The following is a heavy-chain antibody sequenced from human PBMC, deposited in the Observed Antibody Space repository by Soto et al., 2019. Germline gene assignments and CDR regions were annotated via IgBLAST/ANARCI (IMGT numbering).Heavy chain of an antibody. V-gene: IGHV6-1*01. J-gene: IGHJ4*01. Sequence: QVQLQQSGPGLVKPSQTLSLTCAITGDSVSSNSAGWSWVRQSPSRGLEWLGRTYYRSKWYYEYAVSVRGLITINPATSKNQYSLQLNSVTPEDTAVYFCARGEQYSGRIFDYWGQGTLVTVSS. CDR1: GDSVSSNSAG. D-gene: IGHD1-26*01. CDR2: TYYRSKWYY. CDR3: ARGEQYSGRIFDY.